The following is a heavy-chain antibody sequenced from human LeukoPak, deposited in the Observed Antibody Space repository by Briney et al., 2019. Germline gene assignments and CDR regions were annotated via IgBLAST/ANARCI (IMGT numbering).Heavy chain of an antibody. CDR1: GFTFSSYG. CDR3: AKTTGTMIVRHYMDV. CDR2: IWYDGSNK. Sequence: GGSLRLSCAASGFTFSSYGMHWVRQAPGKGLEWVAFIWYDGSNKYYADSVKGRFTISRDNSKNTLYLQMNSLRAEDTAVYYCAKTTGTMIVRHYMDVWGKGTTVTISS. J-gene: IGHJ6*03. V-gene: IGHV3-30*02. D-gene: IGHD3-22*01.